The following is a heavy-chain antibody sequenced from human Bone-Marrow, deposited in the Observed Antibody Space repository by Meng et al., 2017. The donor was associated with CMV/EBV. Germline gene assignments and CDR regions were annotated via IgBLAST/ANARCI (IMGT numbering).Heavy chain of an antibody. Sequence: GESLKISCAASGFTFSSYAMHWVRQAPGKGLEWVAVISYDGSNKYYADSVKGRFTISRDNSKNTLYLQMNSLRAEDTAVYYCARDKKHGHPGSQYYYYYGMDVWGQGTTVTGSS. V-gene: IGHV3-30*04. CDR1: GFTFSSYA. D-gene: IGHD2/OR15-2a*01. CDR3: ARDKKHGHPGSQYYYYYGMDV. J-gene: IGHJ6*02. CDR2: ISYDGSNK.